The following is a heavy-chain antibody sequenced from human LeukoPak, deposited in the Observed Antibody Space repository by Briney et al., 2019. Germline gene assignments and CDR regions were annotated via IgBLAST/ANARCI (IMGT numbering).Heavy chain of an antibody. V-gene: IGHV4-39*07. J-gene: IGHJ6*03. CDR2: IYYSGST. CDR3: ARAANYYYYMDV. Sequence: SETLSLTCTVSGGSISSSSYYWGWIRQPPGKGLEWIGSIYYSGSTYYNPSLKSRVTISVDTSKNQFSLKLSSVTAADTAVYYCARAANYYYYMDVWGKGTTVTVSS. CDR1: GGSISSSSYY.